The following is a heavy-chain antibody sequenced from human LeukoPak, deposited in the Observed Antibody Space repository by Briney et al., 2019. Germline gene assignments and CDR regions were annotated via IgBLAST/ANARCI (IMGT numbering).Heavy chain of an antibody. Sequence: PETLSLTCTVSGGSISSNYWSWIRQPPGKGLEWIGHIYYSGSTNCNPSLKSRVTISVDMSKTHFSLKLSSVTTADTAVYYCARDRIWWFDPWGQGTLVTVSS. CDR1: GGSISSNY. J-gene: IGHJ5*02. CDR2: IYYSGST. V-gene: IGHV4-59*01. D-gene: IGHD2-15*01. CDR3: ARDRIWWFDP.